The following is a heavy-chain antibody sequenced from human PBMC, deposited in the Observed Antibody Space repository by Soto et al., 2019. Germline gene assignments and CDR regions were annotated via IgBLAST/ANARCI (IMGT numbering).Heavy chain of an antibody. V-gene: IGHV4-4*07. Sequence: SETLSLTCTVSGGSLIKYYWSWIRQPAGKGLEWIGRVSTSGNVVSKASLRSRLTMSVDTSKNQFSLRLTSVTAADTAVYYCARDNNDFWSLYPLAFDYWGQGALVTVSS. D-gene: IGHD3-3*01. J-gene: IGHJ4*02. CDR1: GGSLIKYY. CDR2: VSTSGNV. CDR3: ARDNNDFWSLYPLAFDY.